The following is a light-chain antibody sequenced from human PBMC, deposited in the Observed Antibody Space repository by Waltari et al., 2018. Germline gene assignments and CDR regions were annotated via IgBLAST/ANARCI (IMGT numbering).Light chain of an antibody. V-gene: IGKV1-39*01. CDR3: QQSYSIPCA. CDR1: QSISTY. CDR2: AAS. Sequence: DIQMTQSPSSLSASVGDRVTITCRASQSISTYLNWYQVKPGKAPKLLISAASTLQGGVPSRFSGSGSGADFTLTISNLQPDDYATYYCQQSYSIPCAFGQWTKLEIK. J-gene: IGKJ2*01.